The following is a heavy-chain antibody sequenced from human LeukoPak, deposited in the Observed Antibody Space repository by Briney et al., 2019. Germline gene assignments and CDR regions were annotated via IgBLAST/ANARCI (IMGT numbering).Heavy chain of an antibody. CDR1: GGSIRSYY. J-gene: IGHJ4*02. D-gene: IGHD3-3*01. V-gene: IGHV4-59*01. CDR3: ARGGIYDFWSGYYTHGFDY. Sequence: SETLSLTCTVSGGSIRSYYWGWIRQPPGKGLEWIGYIYDSGSPKYNPSLKSRVTISIDTSKNQLSLNLSSVTAADTAVYYCARGGIYDFWSGYYTHGFDYWGQGTLVTVSS. CDR2: IYDSGSP.